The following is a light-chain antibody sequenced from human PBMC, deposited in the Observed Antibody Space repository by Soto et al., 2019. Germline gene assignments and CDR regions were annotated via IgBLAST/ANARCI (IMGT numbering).Light chain of an antibody. V-gene: IGLV2-14*03. Sequence: QSALTQPASVSDSPGQSITISCTGTSSDVGGSNFVSWYQQHPGKPPKLIIYDVANRPSGVSNRFSGSKSGSTASLIISRLQTEDEADYYCSSYTSNSIPVVFGGGTKVTVL. CDR3: SSYTSNSIPVV. J-gene: IGLJ2*01. CDR2: DVA. CDR1: SSDVGGSNF.